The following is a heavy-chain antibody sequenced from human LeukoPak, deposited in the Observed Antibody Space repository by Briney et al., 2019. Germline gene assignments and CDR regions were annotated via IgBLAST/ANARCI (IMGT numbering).Heavy chain of an antibody. Sequence: ASVKVSCKASGGTFSSYAISWVRQAPGQGLEWMGGIIPIFGTANYAQKFQGRVTITTDESTSTAYMELSSLRSEDTAVYYCARDVREGRSTQNWFDPWGQGTLVTVSS. CDR2: IIPIFGTA. J-gene: IGHJ5*02. V-gene: IGHV1-69*05. D-gene: IGHD3-10*01. CDR3: ARDVREGRSTQNWFDP. CDR1: GGTFSSYA.